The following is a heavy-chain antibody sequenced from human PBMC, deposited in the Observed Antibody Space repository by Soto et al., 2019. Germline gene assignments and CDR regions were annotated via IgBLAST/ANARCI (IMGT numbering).Heavy chain of an antibody. CDR3: AGVPVPAATYYYYYMDV. CDR2: IYYSGST. J-gene: IGHJ6*03. D-gene: IGHD2-2*01. CDR1: GGSISSYY. Sequence: SETLSLTCTVSGGSISSYYWSWIRQPPGKGLEWIGYIYYSGSTNYNPSLKSRVTISVDTSKNQFSLKLSSVTAADTAVYYCAGVPVPAATYYYYYMDVWGKGTTVTVSS. V-gene: IGHV4-59*08.